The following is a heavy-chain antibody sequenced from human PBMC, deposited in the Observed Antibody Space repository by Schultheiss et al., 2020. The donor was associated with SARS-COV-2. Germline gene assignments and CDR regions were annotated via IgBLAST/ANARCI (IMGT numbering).Heavy chain of an antibody. CDR3: ARGVWEYYDFWSGYLAGWFDP. V-gene: IGHV1-18*04. CDR1: GYTFTSYG. CDR2: ISAYNGNT. Sequence: ASVKVSCKASGYTFTSYGISWVRQAPGQGLEWMGWISAYNGNTNYAQKLQGRVTMTTDTSTSTAYMELRSLRSDDTAVYYCARGVWEYYDFWSGYLAGWFDPWGQGTLVTVSS. D-gene: IGHD3-3*01. J-gene: IGHJ5*02.